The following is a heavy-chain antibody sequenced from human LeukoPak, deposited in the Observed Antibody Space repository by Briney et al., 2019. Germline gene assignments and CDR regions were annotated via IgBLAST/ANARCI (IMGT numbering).Heavy chain of an antibody. CDR2: ISSSSSYI. Sequence: GGPLRLSCAASGFTFSSYSMNWVRQAPGKGLEWVSSISSSSSYIYYADSVKGRFTISRDNAKNSLYLQMNSLRAEDTAVYYCANDGSGSYYYYYYYMDVWGKGTTVTISS. J-gene: IGHJ6*03. CDR1: GFTFSSYS. CDR3: ANDGSGSYYYYYYYMDV. V-gene: IGHV3-21*01. D-gene: IGHD3-10*01.